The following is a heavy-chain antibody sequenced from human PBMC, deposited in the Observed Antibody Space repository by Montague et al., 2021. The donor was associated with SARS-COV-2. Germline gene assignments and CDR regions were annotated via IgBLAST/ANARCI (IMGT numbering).Heavy chain of an antibody. J-gene: IGHJ3*02. V-gene: IGHV3-30*03. Sequence: SLRLSCAASGFTFSSYSMNWVRQAPGKGLEWVAVISYDGSNKYYADSVKGRFTISRDNSKNTLYLQMNSLRAEDTAVYYCARAYGGSYWGAFDIWGQGTMVTVSS. CDR2: ISYDGSNK. CDR3: ARAYGGSYWGAFDI. CDR1: GFTFSSYS. D-gene: IGHD1-26*01.